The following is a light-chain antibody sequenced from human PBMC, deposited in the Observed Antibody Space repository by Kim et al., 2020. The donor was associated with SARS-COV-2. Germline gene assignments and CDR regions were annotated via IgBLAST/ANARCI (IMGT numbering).Light chain of an antibody. V-gene: IGKV3-11*01. CDR3: QQGSNWPPIT. J-gene: IGKJ5*01. CDR1: QSVSSY. Sequence: DIVLTQSPATLSLSPGERATLSCRASQSVSSYLAWYQQKPGQAPRLLIYDASNRATGIPARFSGNGSGTDFTLTISSLEPEDFAVFYCQQGSNWPPITFGQGTRLEIK. CDR2: DAS.